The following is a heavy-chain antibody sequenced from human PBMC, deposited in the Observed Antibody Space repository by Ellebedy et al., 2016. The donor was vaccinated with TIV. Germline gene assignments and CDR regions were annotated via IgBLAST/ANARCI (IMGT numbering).Heavy chain of an antibody. D-gene: IGHD6-19*01. CDR2: ISNTGSRT. CDR3: AKGRGGGSDSSAPRYYFDS. J-gene: IGHJ4*01. CDR1: GFTFSSYA. V-gene: IGHV3-23*01. Sequence: PGGSLRLSCAASGFTFSSYAMSWVRQAPGKGLEWVSTISNTGSRTYYADSVEGRFLISRDISKRTLYLQMNSLRAEDTAVYYCAKGRGGGSDSSAPRYYFDSWGLGTLVTVSS.